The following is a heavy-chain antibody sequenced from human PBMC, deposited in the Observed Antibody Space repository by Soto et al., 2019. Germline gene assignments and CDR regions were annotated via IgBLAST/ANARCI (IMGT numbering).Heavy chain of an antibody. Sequence: QVQLQQWGAGLLKPSETLSLTCAVYGGSFSGYYWSWIRQPPGKGLEWIGEINHSGSTNYNPSLKSRVTISVDTSKNQFSLKLSSVTAADTAVYYCARAPGGATFDHWGQGTLVTVSS. V-gene: IGHV4-34*01. CDR1: GGSFSGYY. CDR2: INHSGST. D-gene: IGHD5-12*01. CDR3: ARAPGGATFDH. J-gene: IGHJ4*02.